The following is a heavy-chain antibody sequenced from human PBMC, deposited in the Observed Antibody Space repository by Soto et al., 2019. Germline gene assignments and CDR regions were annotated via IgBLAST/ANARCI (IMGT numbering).Heavy chain of an antibody. CDR3: ATYTSLDY. CDR2: IYSGGST. V-gene: IGHV3-53*01. CDR1: GFTVSDNY. J-gene: IGHJ4*02. D-gene: IGHD2-2*02. Sequence: GGSLRLSCAASGFTVSDNYMSWVRQAPGKGLEWVSLIYSGGSTFYADSVKGRFTISRDNSKNTLFLQMNSLRAEDTAVYFCATYTSLDYWGQGTLVTVSS.